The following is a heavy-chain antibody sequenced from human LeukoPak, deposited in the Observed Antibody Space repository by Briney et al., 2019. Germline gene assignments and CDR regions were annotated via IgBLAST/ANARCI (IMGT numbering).Heavy chain of an antibody. J-gene: IGHJ4*02. V-gene: IGHV3-7*01. CDR2: IKQDGNEK. D-gene: IGHD1-26*01. Sequence: PGGSLRLSCAASRFRFNTYWMSWVRQAPGKGLEWVANIKQDGNEKYYADSVKGRFTISSDNGKNSLDLQMNSLRAEDTAVYYCAREGWVGATTLIDYWGQGTLVTVSS. CDR1: RFRFNTYW. CDR3: AREGWVGATTLIDY.